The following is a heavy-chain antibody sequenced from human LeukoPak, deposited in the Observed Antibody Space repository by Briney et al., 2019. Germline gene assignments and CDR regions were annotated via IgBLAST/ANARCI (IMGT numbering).Heavy chain of an antibody. V-gene: IGHV4-39*01. CDR3: ARQDQSIIGYHCFDP. Sequence: ASETLSLTCSLSCGSISKCNHYCGWIRQPPGKGLEWIGSIYYGGSTYYNPSLKSRVTISVDTSKNQFSLRLRSVTAADTAVYYCARQDQSIIGYHCFDPWGQGTLVTVSS. CDR1: CGSISKCNHY. J-gene: IGHJ5*02. D-gene: IGHD6-13*01. CDR2: IYYGGST.